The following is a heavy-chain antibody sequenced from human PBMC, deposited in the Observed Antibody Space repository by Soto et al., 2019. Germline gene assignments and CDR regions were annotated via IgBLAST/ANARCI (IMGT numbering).Heavy chain of an antibody. J-gene: IGHJ6*02. CDR1: GGSISSSSYY. V-gene: IGHV4-39*01. CDR3: ARYSETYYYYGMDV. Sequence: SETLSLTCTVSGGSISSSSYYWGWIRQPPGKGLEWIGSIYYSGSTYYNPSLKSRVTISVDTSKNQFSLKLSSVTAADTAVYYCARYSETYYYYGMDVWGQGTTVTVSS. CDR2: IYYSGST. D-gene: IGHD2-21*01.